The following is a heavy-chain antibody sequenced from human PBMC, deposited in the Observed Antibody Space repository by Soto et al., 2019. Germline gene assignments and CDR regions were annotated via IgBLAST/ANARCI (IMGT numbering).Heavy chain of an antibody. CDR2: IGTSGSYI. CDR1: GFIFSRYS. V-gene: IGHV3-21*01. J-gene: IGHJ4*02. D-gene: IGHD1-20*01. Sequence: GGSLRLSCAVSGFIFSRYSMNWVRQAPGKGLEWVSSIGTSGSYIYDTDSVKGRFTISRDNTKDSLYLQMNSLRAEDTAIYYCARANESPDVSITGTYYFDYWGQGTLVTVSS. CDR3: ARANESPDVSITGTYYFDY.